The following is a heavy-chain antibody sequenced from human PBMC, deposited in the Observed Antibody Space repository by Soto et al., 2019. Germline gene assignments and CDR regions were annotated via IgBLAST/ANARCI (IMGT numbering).Heavy chain of an antibody. CDR1: GYTFTGYY. V-gene: IGHV1-2*02. Sequence: QVQLVQSGAEVKKPGASVKVSCKASGYTFTGYYMHWVRQAPGQGLEWMGWINPNSGGTNYAQKFQGRVTMTRDTSSSTAYMELSRLRSDDTAVYYCARMRGFGGWYHYWYFDLWGRDTLVTVSS. J-gene: IGHJ2*01. CDR3: ARMRGFGGWYHYWYFDL. CDR2: INPNSGGT. D-gene: IGHD6-19*01.